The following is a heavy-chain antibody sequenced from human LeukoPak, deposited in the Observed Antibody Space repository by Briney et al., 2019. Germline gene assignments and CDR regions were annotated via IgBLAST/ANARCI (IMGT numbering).Heavy chain of an antibody. V-gene: IGHV3-11*01. J-gene: IGHJ4*02. CDR1: GFTFSDYY. CDR2: ISSSGSTI. Sequence: GGSLRPSCAASGFTFSDYYVSWIRQAPGKGLEWVSYISSSGSTIYYADSVKGRFTISRDNAKNSLYLQMNSLRAEDTAVYYCARDLYDSSGYWDYWGQGTLVTVSS. CDR3: ARDLYDSSGYWDY. D-gene: IGHD3-22*01.